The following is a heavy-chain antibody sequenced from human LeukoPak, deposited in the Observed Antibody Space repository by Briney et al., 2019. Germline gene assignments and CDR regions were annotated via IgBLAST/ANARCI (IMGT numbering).Heavy chain of an antibody. D-gene: IGHD1-1*01. CDR1: GYTFTGYY. CDR2: MNPNSGNT. J-gene: IGHJ5*02. CDR3: ARVRSSNNWEAWFVP. V-gene: IGHV1-8*02. Sequence: ASVKVSCKASGYTFTGYYMHWVRQAPGQGLEWMGWMNPNSGNTGYGQKFQGRVTMTGNTSISTAYMELSSLRSEDTAVYYCARVRSSNNWEAWFVPWGQGTLVTVSS.